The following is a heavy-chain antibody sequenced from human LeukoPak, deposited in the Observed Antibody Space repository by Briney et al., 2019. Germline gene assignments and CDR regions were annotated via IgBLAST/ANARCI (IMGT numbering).Heavy chain of an antibody. D-gene: IGHD3-10*01. CDR2: ISYDGSNK. J-gene: IGHJ4*02. Sequence: GGSLRLSCIASGFTLGDSAMSWFRQAPGKGLEWVAVISYDGSNKYYADSVKGRFTISRDNSKNTLYLQMNSLRAEDTAVYYCAKDIFRLWFGELSHFDYWGQGTLVTVSS. CDR1: GFTLGDSA. CDR3: AKDIFRLWFGELSHFDY. V-gene: IGHV3-30*04.